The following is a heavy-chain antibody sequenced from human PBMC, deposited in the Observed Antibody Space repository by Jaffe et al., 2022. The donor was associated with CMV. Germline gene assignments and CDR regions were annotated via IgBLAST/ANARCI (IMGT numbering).Heavy chain of an antibody. CDR1: GGSISSSSYY. CDR3: RIAARPEGPVAYYYGMDV. D-gene: IGHD6-6*01. Sequence: QLQLQESGPGLVKPSETLSLTCTVSGGSISSSSYYWGWIRQPPGKGLEWIGSIYYSGSTYYNPSLKSRVTISVDTSKNQFSLKLSSVTAADTAVYYCRIAARPEGPVAYYYGMDVWGQGTTVTVSS. V-gene: IGHV4-39*01. J-gene: IGHJ6*02. CDR2: IYYSGST.